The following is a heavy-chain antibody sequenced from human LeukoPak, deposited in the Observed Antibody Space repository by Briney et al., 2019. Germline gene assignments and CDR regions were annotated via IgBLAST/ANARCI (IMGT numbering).Heavy chain of an antibody. D-gene: IGHD3-22*01. V-gene: IGHV1-18*01. Sequence: GASVKVSCKASGGTFSSYAISWVRQAPGQGLKWMGWISAYNGNTNYAQKLQGRVTMTTDTSTSTAYMELRSLRSDDTAVYYCARGDYDSSGYLPIDYWGQGTLVTVSS. CDR3: ARGDYDSSGYLPIDY. CDR1: GGTFSSYA. J-gene: IGHJ4*02. CDR2: ISAYNGNT.